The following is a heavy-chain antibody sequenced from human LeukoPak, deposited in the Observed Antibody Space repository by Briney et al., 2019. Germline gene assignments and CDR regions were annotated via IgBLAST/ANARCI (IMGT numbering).Heavy chain of an antibody. D-gene: IGHD3-16*02. CDR2: ISSSGSTI. V-gene: IGHV3-48*03. Sequence: GGSLRPSCAASGFTFSSYEMNWVRQAPGKGLEWVSYISSSGSTIYYADSVKGRFTISRDNAKNSLYLQMNSLRAEDTAVYYCARERALGDYVDYWGQGTLVTVSS. J-gene: IGHJ4*02. CDR1: GFTFSSYE. CDR3: ARERALGDYVDY.